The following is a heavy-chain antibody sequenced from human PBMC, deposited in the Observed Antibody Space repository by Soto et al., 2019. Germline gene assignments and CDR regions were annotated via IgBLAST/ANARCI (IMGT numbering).Heavy chain of an antibody. J-gene: IGHJ4*02. CDR3: AMKYTWPSGYDY. Sequence: SETLSLTCTVSGGSVSSGSYYWSWIRQPPGKGLEWIGYIYYSGSTNYNPSLKSRVTISVDTSKNQFSLKLSSVTAADTAVYYCAMKYTWPSGYDYWGQGTLVTVSS. CDR2: IYYSGST. CDR1: GGSVSSGSYY. V-gene: IGHV4-61*01. D-gene: IGHD6-6*01.